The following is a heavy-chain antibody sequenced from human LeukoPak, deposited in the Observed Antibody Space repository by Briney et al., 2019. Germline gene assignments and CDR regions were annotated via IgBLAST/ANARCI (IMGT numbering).Heavy chain of an antibody. CDR3: ARGVPSWGVVVVAAHYYYGMDV. D-gene: IGHD2-15*01. Sequence: GGSLRLSCAASGVTFNSYWMSWVRQAPGKGLEWVANIKQDGSEKYYADSVKGRFTISRDNAQKSLYLQMNSLRAEDTAVYYCARGVPSWGVVVVAAHYYYGMDVWGQGTTVTVSS. V-gene: IGHV3-7*01. CDR1: GVTFNSYW. CDR2: IKQDGSEK. J-gene: IGHJ6*02.